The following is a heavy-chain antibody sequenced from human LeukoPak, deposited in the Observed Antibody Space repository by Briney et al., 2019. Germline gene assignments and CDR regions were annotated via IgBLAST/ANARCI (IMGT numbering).Heavy chain of an antibody. D-gene: IGHD1-26*01. Sequence: SKTLSLTCTVSGGSISSNKYYWGWIRQPPEKGLERIASIYYSGSTYYNPTLKSRVTIFVDTSKTQFSLKLSSVTAADTAVYYCATPYSGGYQGLDIWGQGTMVTVSS. CDR1: GGSISSNKYY. V-gene: IGHV4-39*01. CDR3: ATPYSGGYQGLDI. CDR2: IYYSGST. J-gene: IGHJ3*02.